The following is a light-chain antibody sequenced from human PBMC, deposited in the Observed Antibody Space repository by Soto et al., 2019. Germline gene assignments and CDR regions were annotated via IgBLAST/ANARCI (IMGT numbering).Light chain of an antibody. CDR1: QSISSSY. Sequence: EIVLTQSPGTLSLSPGERGTLSCRASQSISSSYLAWYQHKPGQAPRLLIYGASSRATGIPDRFSGSGSGTDFTLTISRLEPEDFVVYYCQQYGSSPFTFGGGTKVEIE. CDR3: QQYGSSPFT. V-gene: IGKV3-20*01. J-gene: IGKJ4*01. CDR2: GAS.